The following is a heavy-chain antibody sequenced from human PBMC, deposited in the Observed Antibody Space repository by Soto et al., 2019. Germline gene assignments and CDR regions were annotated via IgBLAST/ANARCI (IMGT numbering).Heavy chain of an antibody. Sequence: PSETLSLTCTVSGGSLSTRSCSWCWIRQPPGNGLEWIGSIDHSGSTNYNPSLKSRVTISVDTSKNQFSLKLSSVTAADTAVYYCARPSRAPFRFGGIAARPGTNGMDVWGQGTTVTVSS. CDR2: IDHSGST. J-gene: IGHJ6*02. CDR1: GGSLSTRSCS. CDR3: ARPSRAPFRFGGIAARPGTNGMDV. V-gene: IGHV4-39*07. D-gene: IGHD6-6*01.